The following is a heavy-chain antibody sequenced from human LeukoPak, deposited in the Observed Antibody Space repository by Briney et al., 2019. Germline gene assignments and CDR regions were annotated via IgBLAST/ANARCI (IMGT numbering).Heavy chain of an antibody. J-gene: IGHJ4*02. CDR3: ARVVVAGCFDY. D-gene: IGHD6-19*01. Sequence: PGGSLRLSCAASGFTVSDKYMSLVRQAPGKGLEWVSVIYSGGYTHYAESVKGRFTISRDNSKNTLYLQMNSLRAEDTAVYYCARVVVAGCFDYWGQGTLVTVSS. V-gene: IGHV3-53*01. CDR1: GFTVSDKY. CDR2: IYSGGYT.